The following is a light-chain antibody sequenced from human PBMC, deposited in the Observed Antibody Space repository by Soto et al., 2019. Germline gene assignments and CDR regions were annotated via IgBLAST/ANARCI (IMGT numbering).Light chain of an antibody. CDR1: QSISTW. CDR2: KAS. J-gene: IGKJ1*01. V-gene: IGKV1-5*03. Sequence: DIQMTQSPSTLSASVGDRVTITCRASQSISTWLAWYQQKAGKAPKLLIYKASSSQSGVPSRFSGSGSGTEFTLTINSLQPDDFVTYYCQQYSTYSRAFGQGTKVEIK. CDR3: QQYSTYSRA.